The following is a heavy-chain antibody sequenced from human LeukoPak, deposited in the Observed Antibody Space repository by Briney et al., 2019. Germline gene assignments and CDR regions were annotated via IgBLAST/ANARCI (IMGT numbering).Heavy chain of an antibody. V-gene: IGHV1-69*04. CDR3: ARVSRYDRRDDAFDI. D-gene: IGHD3-22*01. CDR1: GGTFSSYA. Sequence: SVKVSCKASGGTFSSYAISWVRQAPGQGLEWMGRIIPILGIANYAQKFQGRVTITADKSTSTAYMELSSLRSEDTAVYYCARVSRYDRRDDAFDIWGQGTMVTVSS. CDR2: IIPILGIA. J-gene: IGHJ3*02.